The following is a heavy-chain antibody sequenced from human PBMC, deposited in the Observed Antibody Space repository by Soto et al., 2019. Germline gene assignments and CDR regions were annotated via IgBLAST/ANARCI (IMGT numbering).Heavy chain of an antibody. D-gene: IGHD6-19*01. CDR2: INAGNGNT. CDR3: ASPLGYSSGSTFDY. V-gene: IGHV1-3*01. Sequence: ASVKVSCKASGYTFTSYAMHLVRQAPGQRLEWMGWINAGNGNTKYSQKFQGRVTITRDTSASTAYMELSSLRSEDTAVYCCASPLGYSSGSTFDYWGQGTLVTVS. J-gene: IGHJ4*02. CDR1: GYTFTSYA.